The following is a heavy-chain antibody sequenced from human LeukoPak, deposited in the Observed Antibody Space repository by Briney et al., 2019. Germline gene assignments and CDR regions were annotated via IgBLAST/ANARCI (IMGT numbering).Heavy chain of an antibody. J-gene: IGHJ4*02. V-gene: IGHV3-21*01. CDR2: ISSSSSYI. Sequence: GGSLRLSCAASGFTFSSYSMNWVRQAPGKGLKWVSSISSSSSYIYYADSVKGRFTISRDNAKNSLYLQMNSLRAEDTAAYYCARAVGATMWGIDYWGQGTLVTVSS. CDR1: GFTFSSYS. D-gene: IGHD1-26*01. CDR3: ARAVGATMWGIDY.